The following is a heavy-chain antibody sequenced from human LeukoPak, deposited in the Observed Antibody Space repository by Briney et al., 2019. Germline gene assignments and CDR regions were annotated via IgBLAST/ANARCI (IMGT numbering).Heavy chain of an antibody. J-gene: IGHJ6*03. V-gene: IGHV3-23*01. Sequence: HPGGSLRLSCAASGFTFSDYAMTWVRQAPGKGLEWVATISGSGVMTYYADSVKGRFTISRDNSKNTLYLQMNSLRAEDTAVYYCARVYGDYFLDVWGKGTTVTVSS. D-gene: IGHD4-17*01. CDR2: ISGSGVMT. CDR1: GFTFSDYA. CDR3: ARVYGDYFLDV.